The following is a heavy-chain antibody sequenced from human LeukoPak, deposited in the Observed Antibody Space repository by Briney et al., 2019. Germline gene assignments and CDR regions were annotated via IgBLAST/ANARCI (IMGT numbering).Heavy chain of an antibody. CDR2: INPNSGGT. V-gene: IGHV1-2*02. CDR1: GYTFTGYY. J-gene: IGHJ4*02. CDR3: ARCSLRSNWHFDY. Sequence: ASVKVSCKASGYTFTGYYVHWVRQAPGQGLEWMGWINPNSGGTNYAQKFQGRVTITRDTSISTLYMDLSSLRSDDTAVYYCARCSLRSNWHFDYWGQGTLVTVSS. D-gene: IGHD1-1*01.